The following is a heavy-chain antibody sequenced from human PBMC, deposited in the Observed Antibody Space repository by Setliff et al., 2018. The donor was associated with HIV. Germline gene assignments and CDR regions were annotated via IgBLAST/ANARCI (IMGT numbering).Heavy chain of an antibody. CDR3: ARSSHFYDMPQYAFDI. CDR1: GASITSGTYY. D-gene: IGHD3-16*01. V-gene: IGHV4-61*02. J-gene: IGHJ3*02. CDR2: IYASGST. Sequence: SETLSLTCTVSGASITSGTYYWSWIRQPAGKGLEWIGRIYASGSTSYNPSLKSRVTTSVDTSKNQFALRLTSVTAADTAVYFCARSSHFYDMPQYAFDIWGQGTMVTVSS.